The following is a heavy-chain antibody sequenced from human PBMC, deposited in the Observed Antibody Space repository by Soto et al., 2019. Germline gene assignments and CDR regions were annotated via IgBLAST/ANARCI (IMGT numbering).Heavy chain of an antibody. D-gene: IGHD4-17*01. J-gene: IGHJ4*02. CDR2: ISSSSSTI. CDR1: GFTFSSYS. V-gene: IGHV3-48*01. CDR3: ARLSPVTTPWGDY. Sequence: EVQLVESGGGLVQPGGSLRLSCAASGFTFSSYSMNWVRQAPGKGLEWVSYISSSSSTIYYADSVKGRFTISRDNAKNSLYLQMNSLRAEDTAVYYCARLSPVTTPWGDYWGQGTLVTVSS.